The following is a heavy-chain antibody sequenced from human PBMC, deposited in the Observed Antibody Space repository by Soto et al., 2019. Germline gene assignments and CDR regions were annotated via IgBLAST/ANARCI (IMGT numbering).Heavy chain of an antibody. CDR1: GFICSSYD. Sequence: GGSLRLSCAASGFICSSYDMSWVRQAPGKGLEWVSTILVDGRTFYVDSVKGRFTISRDSSQNTEYLHMNSLTAGDTALDDCAKATATGGDAFDICGQGTMVTVSS. D-gene: IGHD2-8*02. J-gene: IGHJ3*02. CDR2: ILVDGRT. V-gene: IGHV3-23*01. CDR3: AKATATGGDAFDI.